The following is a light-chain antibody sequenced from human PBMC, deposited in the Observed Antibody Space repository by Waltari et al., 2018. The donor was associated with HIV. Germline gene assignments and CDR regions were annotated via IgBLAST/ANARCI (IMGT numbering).Light chain of an antibody. Sequence: SALTQTPITLSLSPGERAALSCRASQSLTGNSLAWYQQIPGQPPRLLIYGASNRATRIPDRFTAFGSGTDFTLTISELEPADSAIYFCQQHDNSLYTFGQGTKLEIK. CDR1: QSLTGNS. CDR2: GAS. V-gene: IGKV3-20*01. J-gene: IGKJ2*01. CDR3: QQHDNSLYT.